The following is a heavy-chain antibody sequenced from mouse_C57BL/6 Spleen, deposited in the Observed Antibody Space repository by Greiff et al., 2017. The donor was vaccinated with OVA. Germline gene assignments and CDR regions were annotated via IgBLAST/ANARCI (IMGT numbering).Heavy chain of an antibody. CDR1: GFTFSSYG. V-gene: IGHV5-6*02. D-gene: IGHD2-2*01. CDR2: ISRAGSYT. Sequence: EVMLVESGGDLVKPGGSLKLSCAASGFTFSSYGMSWVRQTPDKGLEWVGTISRAGSYTYYPASVKGRVTISRDTANNTAYLQLSSLKSEDTAKYYGARHPHYGYDNYAMDYWGQGTSVTVSS. J-gene: IGHJ4*01. CDR3: ARHPHYGYDNYAMDY.